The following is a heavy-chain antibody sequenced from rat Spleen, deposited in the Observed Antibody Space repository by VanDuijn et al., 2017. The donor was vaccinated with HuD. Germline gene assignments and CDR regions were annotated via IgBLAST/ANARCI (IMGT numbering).Heavy chain of an antibody. CDR2: ISTDGDNT. D-gene: IGHD1-11*01. Sequence: EVQLVESGGDLVQPGRSLKISCADSGSTFSNYDMAWVRQAPTKGLEWIASISTDGDNTYYRDSVKGRFTISRDNAKNTQYLQMDSLRSEDTATYYCARHGGLRNWFAYWGQGTLVTVSS. CDR3: ARHGGLRNWFAY. J-gene: IGHJ3*01. V-gene: IGHV5S13*01. CDR1: GSTFSNYD.